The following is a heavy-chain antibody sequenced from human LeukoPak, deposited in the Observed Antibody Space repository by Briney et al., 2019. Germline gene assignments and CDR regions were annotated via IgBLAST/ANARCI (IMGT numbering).Heavy chain of an antibody. CDR1: GFAFSSYS. Sequence: GGSLRLSCTASGFAFSSYSMSWVRQAPGKGLEWVSFISSSSSYIYYADSVKGRFTISRDNAKNSLFLQMNSLRDEDTAVYYCASGFSSSPYFDYWGQGTLVTVSS. CDR3: ASGFSSSPYFDY. J-gene: IGHJ4*02. D-gene: IGHD6-6*01. V-gene: IGHV3-21*01. CDR2: ISSSSSYI.